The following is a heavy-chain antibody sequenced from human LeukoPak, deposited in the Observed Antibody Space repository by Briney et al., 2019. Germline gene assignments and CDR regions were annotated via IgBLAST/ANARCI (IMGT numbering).Heavy chain of an antibody. CDR3: ARHYTNSYYGMDV. Sequence: GGSLRLSCAASGFTASSNYMSWVRQAPGEGLEWVSVIYSGGSTYYADSVKGRFTISRDNAKNSLYLQMNSLRAEDTAVYYCARHYTNSYYGMDVWGQGTTVTVSS. D-gene: IGHD3-16*01. V-gene: IGHV3-66*04. CDR2: IYSGGST. J-gene: IGHJ6*02. CDR1: GFTASSNY.